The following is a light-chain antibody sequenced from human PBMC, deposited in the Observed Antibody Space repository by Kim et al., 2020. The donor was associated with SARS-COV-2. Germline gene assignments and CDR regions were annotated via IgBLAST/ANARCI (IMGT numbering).Light chain of an antibody. J-gene: IGLJ2*01. V-gene: IGLV1-44*01. CDR3: AAWDDSLSGLV. CDR2: NDH. CDR1: TSNIGRNT. Sequence: GQRVTISCSGSTSNIGRNTVHWYQQVPGQAPTLLMYNDHQRSSGVPDRFSGSKSGTSASLANSGLQSEDEADYYCAAWDDSLSGLVFGGGTQLTVL.